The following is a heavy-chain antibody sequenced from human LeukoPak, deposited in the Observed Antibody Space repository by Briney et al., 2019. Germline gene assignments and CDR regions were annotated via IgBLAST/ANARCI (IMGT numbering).Heavy chain of an antibody. Sequence: SETLSPTCAVYGGSFSGYYWSWIRQPPGKGLEWIGEINHSGSTNYNPSLKSRVTISVDTSKNQFSLKLSSVTAADTAVYYCARARLTRSCYWFDPWGQGTLVTVSS. CDR1: GGSFSGYY. J-gene: IGHJ5*02. D-gene: IGHD2-15*01. CDR2: INHSGST. CDR3: ARARLTRSCYWFDP. V-gene: IGHV4-34*01.